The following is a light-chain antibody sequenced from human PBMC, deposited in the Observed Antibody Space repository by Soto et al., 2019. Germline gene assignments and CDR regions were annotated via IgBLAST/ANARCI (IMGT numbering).Light chain of an antibody. CDR1: SGHSSYA. CDR3: QTWDTGIVV. Sequence: QSVLTQSPSASASLGASVKLTCTLSSGHSSYAIAWQQQQPEKGPRYLMKLNSDGSHSKGDGIPDRFSGSSSGAERYLTISSLQSEAEADYYCQTWDTGIVVFGGGTNLTVL. CDR2: LNSDGSH. J-gene: IGLJ2*01. V-gene: IGLV4-69*01.